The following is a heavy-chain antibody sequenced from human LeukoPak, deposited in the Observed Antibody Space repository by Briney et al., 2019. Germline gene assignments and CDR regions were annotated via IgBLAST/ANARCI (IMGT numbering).Heavy chain of an antibody. CDR2: IWYDGSTK. J-gene: IGHJ3*02. Sequence: GGSLRLSCAASGFTFSSFGMHWVRQSPGKGLEWVAVIWYDGSTKVYADSVKGRFTISRDNSKNSLYLQMNSLRDEDTAVYYCARVCRDSSGYGAFDIWGQGTMVTVSS. CDR1: GFTFSSFG. D-gene: IGHD3-22*01. CDR3: ARVCRDSSGYGAFDI. V-gene: IGHV3-33*01.